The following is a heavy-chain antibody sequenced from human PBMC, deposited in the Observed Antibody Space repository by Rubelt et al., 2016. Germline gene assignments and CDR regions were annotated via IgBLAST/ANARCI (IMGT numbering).Heavy chain of an antibody. CDR2: IYYSGST. CDR3: ARLVDSSGWSPFDY. CDR1: GGSFSGYY. D-gene: IGHD3-22*01. V-gene: IGHV4-34*01. J-gene: IGHJ4*02. Sequence: QVQLQQWGAGLLKPSETLSLTCAVYGGSFSGYYWSWIRQPPGKGLEWIGNIYYSGSTYYNPSLKSRVTLSVDTSKDQFSLKRLSVTAAETAMYYCARLVDSSGWSPFDYWGQGTLVTVSS.